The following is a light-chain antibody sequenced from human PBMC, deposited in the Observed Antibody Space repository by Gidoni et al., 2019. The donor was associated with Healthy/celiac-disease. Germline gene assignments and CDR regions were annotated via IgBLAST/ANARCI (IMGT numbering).Light chain of an antibody. CDR2: DVS. Sequence: QSALTQPRPVSGSPGQSVTISCTGTSSDVGGYNYVSWYQQHPGKAPKLMIYDVSKRPSGVPDRFSGSKSGNTASLTISGLQAEDEADYYCCSYAGSRRVFGTGTKVTVL. V-gene: IGLV2-11*01. CDR3: CSYAGSRRV. CDR1: SSDVGGYNY. J-gene: IGLJ1*01.